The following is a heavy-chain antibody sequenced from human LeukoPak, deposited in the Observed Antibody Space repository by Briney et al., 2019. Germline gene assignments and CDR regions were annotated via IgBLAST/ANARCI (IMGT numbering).Heavy chain of an antibody. J-gene: IGHJ5*02. Sequence: PGGSLRLSCAASGFTFSSYAMSWVRQAPGKGLEWVSAISGSGGSTYYADSVKGRFTISRDNSKNTLYLQMNSLRAEDTAVYYCAKDWYYYDSSGYYDWFDPWGQGTLVTVSS. CDR2: ISGSGGST. CDR3: AKDWYYYDSSGYYDWFDP. D-gene: IGHD3-22*01. CDR1: GFTFSSYA. V-gene: IGHV3-23*01.